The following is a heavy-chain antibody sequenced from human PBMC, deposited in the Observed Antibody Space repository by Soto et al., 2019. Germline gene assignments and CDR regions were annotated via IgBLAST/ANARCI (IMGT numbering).Heavy chain of an antibody. V-gene: IGHV4-4*02. Sequence: QVQLQESGPGLVKPSGTLSLTCAVSGDSIRNSRWWTWVRQPPGKGLEWTGDIFHSGDTNYTPSRQRRVFISVDKSQNQSSLKVSSVAAADTAVYYCAYSTVWYRHDVWCQGTVVSVSS. CDR2: IFHSGDT. CDR1: GDSIRNSRW. CDR3: AYSTVWYRHDV. J-gene: IGHJ3*01. D-gene: IGHD6-19*01.